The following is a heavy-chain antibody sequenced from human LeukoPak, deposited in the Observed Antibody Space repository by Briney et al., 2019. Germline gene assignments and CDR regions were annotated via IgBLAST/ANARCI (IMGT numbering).Heavy chain of an antibody. Sequence: ASVTVSCKASGGTFSSYAISWVRQAPGQGLEWMGGIIPIFGTANYAQKFQGRVTITADESTSTAYMELSSLRSEDTAVYYCARVGSLIAAQGDWFDPWGQGTLDTVSS. CDR1: GGTFSSYA. CDR3: ARVGSLIAAQGDWFDP. J-gene: IGHJ5*02. CDR2: IIPIFGTA. V-gene: IGHV1-69*13. D-gene: IGHD6-6*01.